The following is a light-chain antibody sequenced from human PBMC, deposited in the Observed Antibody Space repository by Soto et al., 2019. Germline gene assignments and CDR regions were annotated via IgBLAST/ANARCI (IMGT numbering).Light chain of an antibody. V-gene: IGKV1-5*03. J-gene: IGKJ5*01. Sequence: DIQMTQSPSTLSASVGDRVTITCRASQSINSWLAWYQQKPGKAPKVLIYKASSLESGVPSRFSGSGSGTEFTLTISSLQPDDFATYYCQQYNSYSITFGQGTRLEIK. CDR1: QSINSW. CDR3: QQYNSYSIT. CDR2: KAS.